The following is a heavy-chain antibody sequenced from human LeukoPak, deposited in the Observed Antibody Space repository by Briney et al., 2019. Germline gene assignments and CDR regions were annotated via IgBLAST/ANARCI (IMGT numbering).Heavy chain of an antibody. D-gene: IGHD2/OR15-2a*01. V-gene: IGHV3-30*04. Sequence: PGRSLRLSCAASGFTFSSYAMHWVRQAPGKGLEWVAVISYDGSNKYYADSVKGRFTISRDNSKNTLYLQMNSPRAEDTAVYYCARSPLWPRQFTIDYWGQGTLVTVSS. J-gene: IGHJ4*02. CDR1: GFTFSSYA. CDR2: ISYDGSNK. CDR3: ARSPLWPRQFTIDY.